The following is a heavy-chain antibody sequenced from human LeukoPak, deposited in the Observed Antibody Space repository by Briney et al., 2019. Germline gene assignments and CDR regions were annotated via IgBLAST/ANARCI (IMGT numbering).Heavy chain of an antibody. CDR3: AKDDSPYYYDSSGSDY. D-gene: IGHD3-22*01. J-gene: IGHJ4*02. CDR2: ISWNSGSI. CDR1: GFTFDDYA. V-gene: IGHV3-9*01. Sequence: GGSLRLSCAASGFTFDDYAMHWVRQAPGKGLEWVSGISWNSGSIGYADSVKGRFTISRDNAKNSLYLQMNSLRAEDTAVYYCAKDDSPYYYDSSGSDYWGQGTLVTVSS.